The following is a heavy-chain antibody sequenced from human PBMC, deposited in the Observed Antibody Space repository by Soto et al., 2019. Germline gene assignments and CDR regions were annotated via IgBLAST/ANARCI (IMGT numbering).Heavy chain of an antibody. D-gene: IGHD6-13*01. J-gene: IGHJ3*02. Sequence: EVQLVESGGGLVQPGRSLRLSCAASGFTFDDYAMHWVRQAPGKGLEWVSGISWNSGSIGYADSVKGRFTISRDNAKNSLYLQMNSLRAEDTALYYCAKPYFGTRSSWRHDAFDIWGQWTMVTVSS. V-gene: IGHV3-9*01. CDR2: ISWNSGSI. CDR3: AKPYFGTRSSWRHDAFDI. CDR1: GFTFDDYA.